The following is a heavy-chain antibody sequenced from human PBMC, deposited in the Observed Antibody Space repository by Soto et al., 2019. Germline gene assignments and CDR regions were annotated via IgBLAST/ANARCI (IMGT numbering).Heavy chain of an antibody. V-gene: IGHV4-31*03. CDR1: GGSISSGGYY. CDR3: ARDSIANWFDP. J-gene: IGHJ5*02. Sequence: PSETLSLTCTVSGGSISSGGYYWSWIRQHPGKGLEWIGYVYYSGSTYYNPSLKSRVTISVDTSKNQFSLKLSSVTAADTAVYYCARDSIANWFDPRGQGTLVTVSS. D-gene: IGHD2-21*01. CDR2: VYYSGST.